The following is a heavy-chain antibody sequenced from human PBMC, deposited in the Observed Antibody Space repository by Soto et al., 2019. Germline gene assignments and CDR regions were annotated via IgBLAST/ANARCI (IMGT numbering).Heavy chain of an antibody. D-gene: IGHD2-15*01. CDR2: INPSGGTT. Sequence: VKVSCKASGYTFTRYNVHWVRQAPGQGLEWMAIINPSGGTTYYVQKFEGRVTLTTDTSTSTVYMELSSLRSDDTAVYYCARVRGGGSEYFFDYWGQGTLVTVSS. V-gene: IGHV1-46*01. CDR3: ARVRGGGSEYFFDY. CDR1: GYTFTRYN. J-gene: IGHJ4*02.